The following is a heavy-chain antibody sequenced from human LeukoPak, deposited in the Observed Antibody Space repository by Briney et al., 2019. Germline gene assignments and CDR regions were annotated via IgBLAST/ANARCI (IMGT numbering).Heavy chain of an antibody. D-gene: IGHD4-17*01. Sequence: AGGSLRLSCEASGFTFSNYAMTWVRQAPGKGLEWVSSIRGSGASSFYVDSVKGRFAMSRDNSKSTLYLQMNSLRVGDTAVYYCGRDPNGDYVGAFDFGGQGTLVTVSS. CDR1: GFTFSNYA. CDR2: IRGSGASS. CDR3: GRDPNGDYVGAFDF. V-gene: IGHV3-23*01. J-gene: IGHJ3*01.